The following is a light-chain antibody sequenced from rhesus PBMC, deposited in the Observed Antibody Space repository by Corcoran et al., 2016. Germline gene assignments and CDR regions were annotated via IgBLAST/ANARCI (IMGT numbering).Light chain of an antibody. J-gene: IGKJ3*01. CDR3: QQNYGSPVT. V-gene: IGKV1-74*01. CDR1: ENVNYY. CDR2: KAS. Sequence: DIQMTQSPSSLSASVGDRVTITCRASENVNYYLNWYQQKTVKAPKLLIYKASPLQSVFPSRFTGSGSGTDFTFTSSSLQSEDVATFYFQQNYGSPVTFGPGTKLDIK.